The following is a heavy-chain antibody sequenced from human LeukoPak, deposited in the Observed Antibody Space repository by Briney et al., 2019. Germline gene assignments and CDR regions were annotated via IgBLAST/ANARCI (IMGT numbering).Heavy chain of an antibody. CDR3: ARSKVWREPRFDY. D-gene: IGHD1-26*01. CDR1: GGSISSHY. CDR2: IYDSGST. V-gene: IGHV4-59*11. Sequence: SETLSLTCTVSGGSISSHYWSWVRQPPGKGLEWIGYIYDSGSTNYNPSLKSQVTMSVDTSKNQFSLKLSSVTAADTAVYYCARSKVWREPRFDYWGQGTLVTVSS. J-gene: IGHJ4*02.